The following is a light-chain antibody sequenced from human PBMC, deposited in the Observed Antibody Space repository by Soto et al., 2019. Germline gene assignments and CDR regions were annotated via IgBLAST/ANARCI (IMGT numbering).Light chain of an antibody. J-gene: IGLJ3*02. V-gene: IGLV1-40*01. Sequence: QSVLTQPPSVSGAPGQRVSISCTGSRSNIGAGYDVHWYQQFPGAAPKLLIFGNSNRPSGVPDRFSGSKSGTSASLAITGLQAEDEADYYCQSYDTSLGGTWVFGGGTKLTVL. CDR2: GNS. CDR3: QSYDTSLGGTWV. CDR1: RSNIGAGYD.